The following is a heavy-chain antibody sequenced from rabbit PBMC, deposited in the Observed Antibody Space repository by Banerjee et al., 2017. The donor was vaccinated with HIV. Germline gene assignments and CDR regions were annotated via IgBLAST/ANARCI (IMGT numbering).Heavy chain of an antibody. V-gene: IGHV1S40*01. Sequence: QSLEESGGDLVKPGASLTLTCTASGFSLSSYNIQWVRQAPGKGLEWIGCINIDSGSTDYASWVNGRFTISKTSSTTVTLQMTSLTAADTATYFCARGPAGYAGYGYPYFNFWGPGTLVTVS. CDR3: ARGPAGYAGYGYPYFNF. CDR2: INIDSGST. CDR1: GFSLSSYN. D-gene: IGHD7-1*01. J-gene: IGHJ4*01.